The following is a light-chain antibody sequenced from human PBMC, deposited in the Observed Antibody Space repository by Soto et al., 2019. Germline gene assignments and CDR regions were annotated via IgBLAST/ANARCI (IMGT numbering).Light chain of an antibody. CDR1: SIGSKS. CDR2: DDR. CDR3: HVWHTSPDHVV. Sequence: SYELTQPPSVSVAPGQTARITCGGDSIGSKSVYWYQQRPGQAPVLVVYDDRHRPSGIPERFSGSNSGSTATLTINRVEAGDAADYYCHVWHTSPDHVVLGGGTKLTVL. V-gene: IGLV3-21*02. J-gene: IGLJ2*01.